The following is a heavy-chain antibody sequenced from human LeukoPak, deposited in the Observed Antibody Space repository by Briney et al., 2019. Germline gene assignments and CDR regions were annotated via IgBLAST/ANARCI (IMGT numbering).Heavy chain of an antibody. D-gene: IGHD3-10*01. CDR2: ISSGGSST. J-gene: IGHJ4*02. CDR1: GFTFSTYA. V-gene: IGHV3-23*01. CDR3: AKVFLSGYGSGSSRSFDY. Sequence: GGSLRLSCAASGFTFSTYAMSWVRQAPGKGLEWVSAISSGGSSTYYADSVKGRFTISRDNSKNTLYLQMSSLRTEDTAVYYCAKVFLSGYGSGSSRSFDYWGQGTLVTVSS.